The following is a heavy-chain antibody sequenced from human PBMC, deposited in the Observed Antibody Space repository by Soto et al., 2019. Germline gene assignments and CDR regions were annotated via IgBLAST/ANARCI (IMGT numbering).Heavy chain of an antibody. CDR1: CVTISSYA. CDR3: ARVFPIFGVVRRYYYYYGMDV. D-gene: IGHD3-3*01. Sequence: AGSLRLSCRASCVTISSYARHWVRQAPGKGLEWVAVISYGGSNKYYADSVNGRFTIARDNSKNTLYLQMNSLRAEDTAVYYCARVFPIFGVVRRYYYYYGMDVWGQGTTVTVSS. V-gene: IGHV3-30-3*01. J-gene: IGHJ6*01. CDR2: ISYGGSNK.